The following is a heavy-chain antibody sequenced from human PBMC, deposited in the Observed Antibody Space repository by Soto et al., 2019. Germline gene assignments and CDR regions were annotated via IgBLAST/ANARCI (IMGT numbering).Heavy chain of an antibody. CDR2: IKPDGTDK. CDR1: EFTFSSQW. CDR3: AKTVWNWFDP. V-gene: IGHV3-7*01. Sequence: EVQLVESGGALVQPGGSLRLSCAASEFTFSSQWMSWVRQAPGKGPECIASIKPDGTDKYYVDSVRGRFTISRDNAKNSLYLQMSNLRADDTAVYHCAKTVWNWFDPWGQGTLVIVSS. D-gene: IGHD2-21*01. J-gene: IGHJ5*02.